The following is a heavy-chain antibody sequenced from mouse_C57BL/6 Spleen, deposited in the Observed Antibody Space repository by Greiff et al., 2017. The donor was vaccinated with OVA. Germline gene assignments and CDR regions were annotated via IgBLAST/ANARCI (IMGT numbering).Heavy chain of an antibody. CDR3: AKDGYDY. CDR1: GFTFSSYA. Sequence: EVMLVESGGGLVKPGGSLKLSCAASGFTFSSYAMSWVRQTPEKRLEWVATISDGGSYTYYPDNVKGRFTISRDNAKNNLYLQMSHLKSEDTAMYYCAKDGYDYWGQGTTLTVSS. CDR2: ISDGGSYT. D-gene: IGHD2-3*01. J-gene: IGHJ2*01. V-gene: IGHV5-4*03.